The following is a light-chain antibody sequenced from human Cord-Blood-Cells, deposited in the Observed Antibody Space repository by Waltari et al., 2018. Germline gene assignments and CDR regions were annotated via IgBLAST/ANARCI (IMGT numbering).Light chain of an antibody. CDR1: QSVSSN. CDR2: GAS. J-gene: IGKJ2*01. V-gene: IGKV3-15*01. Sequence: EIVMTQSPATLSVSPGERATLSCRASQSVSSNLARYQQKPGQAPRLLIYGASTRATGIPARFSGRGSGTDFTLAISSLQSEDFAVYYCQQYNNWPPYTFGQGTKLEIK. CDR3: QQYNNWPPYT.